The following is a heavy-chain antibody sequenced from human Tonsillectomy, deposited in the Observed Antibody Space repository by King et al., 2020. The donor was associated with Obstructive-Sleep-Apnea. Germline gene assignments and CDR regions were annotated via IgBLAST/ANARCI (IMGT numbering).Heavy chain of an antibody. CDR3: ARDRGYYDSSGLFDY. Sequence: VQLQESGPGLVKPSETLSLTCTVSGGSISSYYWSWIRQPPGKGLEWIGYIYYSGSTNYNPSLKSRVTISGDTSKNQFSLKLSSVTAADPAVYYCARDRGYYDSSGLFDYWGQGTLVTVSS. V-gene: IGHV4-59*01. J-gene: IGHJ4*02. D-gene: IGHD3-22*01. CDR2: IYYSGST. CDR1: GGSISSYY.